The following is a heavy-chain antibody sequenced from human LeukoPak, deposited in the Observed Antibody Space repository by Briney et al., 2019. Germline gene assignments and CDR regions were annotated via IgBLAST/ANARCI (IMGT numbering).Heavy chain of an antibody. CDR3: ARGGNYYDSSGVHIDFDY. Sequence: GGSLRLSCAASGFTFSSYSMNWVRQAPGKGLEWVSYISSSSSTIYYADSVKGRFTISRDNAKNSLYLQMNSLRAEDTAVYYCARGGNYYDSSGVHIDFDYWGQGTLVTVSS. V-gene: IGHV3-48*01. CDR2: ISSSSSTI. CDR1: GFTFSSYS. J-gene: IGHJ4*02. D-gene: IGHD3-22*01.